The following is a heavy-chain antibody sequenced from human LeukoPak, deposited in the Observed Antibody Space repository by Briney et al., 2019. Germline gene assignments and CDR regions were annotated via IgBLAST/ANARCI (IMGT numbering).Heavy chain of an antibody. Sequence: SETLSLTCTVSGASMDNNNYDWGWIRQPPGKGLEWVGSIYHAGAIYQIPSLKGRVTLSIDMSKNQFSLRLHSVTAADTAVYYCATYYVGVGGRGHWGPGTLVTVSS. CDR1: GASMDNNNYD. CDR3: ATYYVGVGGRGH. D-gene: IGHD3-10*02. V-gene: IGHV4-39*01. CDR2: IYHAGAI. J-gene: IGHJ4*02.